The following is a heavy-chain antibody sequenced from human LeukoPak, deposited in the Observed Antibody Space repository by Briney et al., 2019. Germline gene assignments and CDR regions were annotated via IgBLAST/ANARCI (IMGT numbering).Heavy chain of an antibody. CDR3: AKDILTGIAVADVFDY. V-gene: IGHV3-23*01. D-gene: IGHD6-19*01. CDR2: ISGSGGST. CDR1: GFTFSSYA. Sequence: GGSLRLSCAASGFTFSSYAMSWVRQAPGKGLEWVSAISGSGGSTYYADSVKGRFTISRDNSKNTLYLQMNSLRAEDTAVYYCAKDILTGIAVADVFDYWGQGTLVTVSS. J-gene: IGHJ4*02.